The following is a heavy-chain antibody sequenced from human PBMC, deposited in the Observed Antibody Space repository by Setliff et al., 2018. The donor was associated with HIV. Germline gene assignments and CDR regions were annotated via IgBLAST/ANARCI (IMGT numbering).Heavy chain of an antibody. CDR1: GDSITNYF. V-gene: IGHV4-4*07. J-gene: IGHJ5*01. D-gene: IGHD1-7*01. CDR3: AKRAVQDGTVTSSNWFES. CDR2: IDINWNT. Sequence: SETLSLTCTVSGDSITNYFWTWIRQPAGKGLEWIGRIDINWNTNYNPSLTSRVTMSTDTPNNRFALKLTSVTAADTAVYYCAKRAVQDGTVTSSNWFESWGQGTLVTVSS.